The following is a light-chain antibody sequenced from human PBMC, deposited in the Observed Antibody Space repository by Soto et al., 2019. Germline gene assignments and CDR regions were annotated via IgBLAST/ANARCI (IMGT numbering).Light chain of an antibody. CDR1: QGISSW. J-gene: IGKJ3*01. V-gene: IGKV1D-12*01. Sequence: DIQMPQSPSSVSASVGDRVTITCRASQGISSWFAWYQQKPGKAPKLLIYAASSLHSGVPSRFSGSGSETDFTLTISSLQPEDFASYYCQQGHSFPFSFGPGTKVDIK. CDR2: AAS. CDR3: QQGHSFPFS.